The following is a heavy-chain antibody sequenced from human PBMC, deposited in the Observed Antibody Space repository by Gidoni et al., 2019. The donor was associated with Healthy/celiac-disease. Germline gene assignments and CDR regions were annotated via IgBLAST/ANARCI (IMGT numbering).Heavy chain of an antibody. V-gene: IGHV4-34*01. Sequence: QVQLQQWGAGLLKHSETLSLTCAVYGGSFSGYYWSWIRQPPGKGLEWIGEINHSGSTNYNPSLKSRVTISVDTSKNQFSLKLSSVTAADTAVYYCARGNGEGGYFDYWGQGTLVTVSS. CDR3: ARGNGEGGYFDY. D-gene: IGHD4-17*01. CDR2: INHSGST. J-gene: IGHJ4*02. CDR1: GGSFSGYY.